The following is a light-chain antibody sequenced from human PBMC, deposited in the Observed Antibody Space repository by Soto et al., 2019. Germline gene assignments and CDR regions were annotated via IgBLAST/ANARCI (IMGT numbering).Light chain of an antibody. V-gene: IGLV2-11*01. CDR2: DVS. J-gene: IGLJ1*01. CDR1: SSDVGAYNY. CDR3: CSSTGIFYV. Sequence: QSVLTQPRSLSGSPGQSVTISCTGNSSDVGAYNYVSWYQKHPGKAPKLIIYDVSKRPSGVPDRFSGSKSGNTASLTISGLQAEDEADCYCCSSTGIFYVFGTGTKVTVL.